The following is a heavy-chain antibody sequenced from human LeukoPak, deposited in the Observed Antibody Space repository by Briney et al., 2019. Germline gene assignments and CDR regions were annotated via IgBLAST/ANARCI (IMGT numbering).Heavy chain of an antibody. V-gene: IGHV3-23*01. CDR3: AKSRGSGSNMARGVNFDY. J-gene: IGHJ4*02. CDR2: ISGSGGST. CDR1: GFTFSSYA. D-gene: IGHD3-10*01. Sequence: GGSLRLSCAASGFTFSSYAMSWVRQAPGKGLEWVSAISGSGGSTYYADSVKGRFTISRDNSKNTLFLQMNSLRADDTALYYCAKSRGSGSNMARGVNFDYWGQGTLVTVSS.